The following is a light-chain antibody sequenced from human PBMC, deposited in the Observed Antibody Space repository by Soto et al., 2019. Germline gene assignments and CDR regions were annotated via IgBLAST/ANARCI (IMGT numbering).Light chain of an antibody. CDR1: QTVSRN. CDR3: QQYGSSPPTT. J-gene: IGKJ1*01. V-gene: IGKV3-20*01. CDR2: DIS. Sequence: EIVMTPSPATLSVSPVERATLSCRASQTVSRNLAWYQQRPGQAPRLLIYDISNRATGVPARFSGSGSGTDFTLTISRLEPEDFAVYYCQQYGSSPPTTFGQGTKVDIK.